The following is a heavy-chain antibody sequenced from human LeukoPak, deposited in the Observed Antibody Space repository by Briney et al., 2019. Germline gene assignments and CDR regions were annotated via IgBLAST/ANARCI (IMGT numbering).Heavy chain of an antibody. Sequence: PGGSLRLSCVASGFSFSSFGIHWVRQAPGKGLEWVAFIRYDSTNQYYADSVKGRFTISRDNSKNTLYLQMNSLRHDDTALYCCANWWEDRGHFYDYWGQGTLVTVSS. CDR3: ANWWEDRGHFYDY. CDR2: IRYDSTNQ. D-gene: IGHD1-26*01. J-gene: IGHJ4*02. V-gene: IGHV3-30*02. CDR1: GFSFSSFG.